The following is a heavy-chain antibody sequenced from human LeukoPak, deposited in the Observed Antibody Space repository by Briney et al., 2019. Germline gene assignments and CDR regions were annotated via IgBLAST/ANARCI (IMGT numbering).Heavy chain of an antibody. J-gene: IGHJ4*02. V-gene: IGHV4-59*08. Sequence: PSETLSLTCSVSGGSISSHCWGWIRRPPGEGLEWLGCVYYSGSTNYNPSLKSRVTISVDTSKNQFSLKLSSVTAADTAVYYCARVRGLGVITPYFDYWGQGALVTVSS. CDR2: VYYSGST. D-gene: IGHD3-16*02. CDR1: GGSISSHC. CDR3: ARVRGLGVITPYFDY.